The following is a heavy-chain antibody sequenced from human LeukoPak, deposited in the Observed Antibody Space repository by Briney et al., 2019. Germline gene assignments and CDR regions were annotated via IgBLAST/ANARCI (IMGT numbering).Heavy chain of an antibody. CDR2: IRHDESNK. J-gene: IGHJ5*02. Sequence: HTGGSLRLSCATSGFVFSKNGMHWVRQAPGKGLEWVAFIRHDESNKYYADSVKGRFTISRDNSKNTLSLQMNSLRPDDTAVYYCAKFSYGDYVAWGQGTLVIVSS. V-gene: IGHV3-30*02. D-gene: IGHD4-17*01. CDR3: AKFSYGDYVA. CDR1: GFVFSKNG.